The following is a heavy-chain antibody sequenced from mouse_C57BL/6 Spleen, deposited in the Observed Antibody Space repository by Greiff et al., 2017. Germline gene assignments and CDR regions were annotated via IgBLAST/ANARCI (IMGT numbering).Heavy chain of an antibody. CDR1: GYTFTSYW. CDR2: IYPGSGST. J-gene: IGHJ2*01. Sequence: QVQLQQPGAELVKPGASVKMSCKASGYTFTSYWITWVKPRPGPGLEWIGDIYPGSGSTNYNEKFKSKATLTVDTASSTAYMQLSSLTSEDSAVYYCAMGATMVTTGLFDYWGQGTTLTVSS. V-gene: IGHV1-55*01. D-gene: IGHD2-2*01. CDR3: AMGATMVTTGLFDY.